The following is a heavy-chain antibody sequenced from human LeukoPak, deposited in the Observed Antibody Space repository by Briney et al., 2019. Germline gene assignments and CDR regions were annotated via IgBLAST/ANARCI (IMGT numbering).Heavy chain of an antibody. D-gene: IGHD2-2*01. Sequence: QPGRSLRLSCAASGFSFSKYAMHWVRQAPGKGLDWVALISYDGINKLYADSVKGRFTISRDNAENTLSLQMNSLRAEDTAVYFCVREGFCSTTKCPRAFDFWGQGTMVTVSS. CDR1: GFSFSKYA. CDR2: ISYDGINK. V-gene: IGHV3-30*01. CDR3: VREGFCSTTKCPRAFDF. J-gene: IGHJ3*01.